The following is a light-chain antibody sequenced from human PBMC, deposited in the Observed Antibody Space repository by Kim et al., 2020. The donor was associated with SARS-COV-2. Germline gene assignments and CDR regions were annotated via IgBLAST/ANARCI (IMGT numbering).Light chain of an antibody. J-gene: IGLJ2*01. V-gene: IGLV3-21*04. CDR1: KIGSKS. CDR2: YDT. CDR3: QVWDLYSMF. Sequence: YELTQPPSVSVAPGETASITCGGDKIGSKSVHWYQQRPGQAPVLVIYYDTDRPSGIPERFSGSNSGDTATLTISRVEAEDEADYFCQVWDLYSMFFGGGTQLTVL.